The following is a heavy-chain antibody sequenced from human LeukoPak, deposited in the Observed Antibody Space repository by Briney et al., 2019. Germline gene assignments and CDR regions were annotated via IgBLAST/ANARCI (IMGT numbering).Heavy chain of an antibody. CDR2: INHSGST. CDR3: ATSSGYKNH. Sequence: PSETLSLTCTVSGYSISSGYYWGWIRQPPGKGLEWIGEINHSGSTNYNPSLKSRVTISVDTSKNQFSLKLSSVTAADTAVYYCATSSGYKNHWGQGTLVTVSS. J-gene: IGHJ4*02. V-gene: IGHV4-38-2*02. D-gene: IGHD3-22*01. CDR1: GYSISSGYY.